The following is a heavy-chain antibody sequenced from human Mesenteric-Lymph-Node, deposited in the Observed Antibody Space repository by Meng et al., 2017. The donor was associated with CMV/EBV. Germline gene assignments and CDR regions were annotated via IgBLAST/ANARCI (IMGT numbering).Heavy chain of an antibody. V-gene: IGHV3-74*01. CDR1: GFTFTKYW. J-gene: IGHJ6*02. CDR2: INSDETST. D-gene: IGHD3-3*01. CDR3: AQGGEATFGRKTYYSGMDV. Sequence: GESLKISCAAPGFTFTKYWMHWVRRAPGKGLVWVSRINSDETSTIYADSVKGRFTISRDNAKNTLYLQMNSLRPEDTAVYYCAQGGEATFGRKTYYSGMDVWGQETTVTVSS.